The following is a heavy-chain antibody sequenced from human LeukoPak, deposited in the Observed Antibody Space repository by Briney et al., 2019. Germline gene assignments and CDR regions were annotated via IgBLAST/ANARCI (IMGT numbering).Heavy chain of an antibody. CDR3: AKDRGLLSWFGELLHFFDH. CDR2: ISSSDGTT. CDR1: GFTFSSYD. J-gene: IGHJ4*02. Sequence: GGSLRLSCAASGFTFSSYDMSWVRQAPGKGLELVSAISSSDGTTYYADPVKGRFTISRDTSKNTLYLQMNSLRAEDTAVYYCAKDRGLLSWFGELLHFFDHWGQGTLVTVSS. D-gene: IGHD3-10*01. V-gene: IGHV3-23*01.